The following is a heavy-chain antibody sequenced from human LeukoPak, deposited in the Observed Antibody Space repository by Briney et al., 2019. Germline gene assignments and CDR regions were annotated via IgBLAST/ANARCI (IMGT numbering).Heavy chain of an antibody. Sequence: SETLSLTCTVSGGSISSSSYYWGWIGQPPGKGLEWIGSIYYSGSTYYNPSLKSRVTISVNTSKNQFSLKLSSVTAADTAVYYCAREHDSSGYYYYFDYWGQGTLVTVSS. CDR3: AREHDSSGYYYYFDY. CDR2: IYYSGST. J-gene: IGHJ4*02. D-gene: IGHD3-22*01. CDR1: GGSISSSSYY. V-gene: IGHV4-39*02.